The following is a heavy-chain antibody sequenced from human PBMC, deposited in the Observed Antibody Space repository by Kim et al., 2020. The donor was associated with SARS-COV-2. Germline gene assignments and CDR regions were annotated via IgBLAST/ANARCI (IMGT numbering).Heavy chain of an antibody. CDR3: ARALYSINDFDY. J-gene: IGHJ4*02. D-gene: IGHD6-13*01. CDR2: ISSSSSYI. Sequence: GSLRLSCAASGFTFSSYSMNWVRQAPGKGLEWVSSISSSSSYIYYADSVKDRFTISRDNAKNSLYLQMNSLRDEDTAVYYCARALYSINDFDYWGQGNLVTVSS. V-gene: IGHV3-21*01. CDR1: GFTFSSYS.